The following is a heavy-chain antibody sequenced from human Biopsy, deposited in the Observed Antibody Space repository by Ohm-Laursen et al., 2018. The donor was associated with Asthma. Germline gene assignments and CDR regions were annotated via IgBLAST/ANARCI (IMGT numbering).Heavy chain of an antibody. CDR2: IYYSGST. Sequence: SETLSLTCTVSGGSISSYYWSWIRPPPGKGLEWIGYIYYSGSTNYNPSLKSRVTISVDTSKNQFSLKLSSVTAADTAVYYCARGRITMIGGWFDPWGQGTLVTVSS. V-gene: IGHV4-59*01. D-gene: IGHD3-22*01. CDR3: ARGRITMIGGWFDP. J-gene: IGHJ5*02. CDR1: GGSISSYY.